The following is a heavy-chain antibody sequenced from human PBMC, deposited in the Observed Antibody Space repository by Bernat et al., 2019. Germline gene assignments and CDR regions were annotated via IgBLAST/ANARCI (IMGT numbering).Heavy chain of an antibody. CDR1: GFTFSDYY. CDR2: ISSSSSYT. V-gene: IGHV3-11*06. D-gene: IGHD2-2*01. Sequence: QVQLVESGGGLVKPGGSLRLSCAASGFTFSDYYMSWIRQAPGKGLDWVSYISSSSSYTNYADSVKGRFTISRDNSKNTLYLQMNSLRAEDTAVYYCARDSVPAAKYYYGMDVWGQGTTVTVSS. CDR3: ARDSVPAAKYYYGMDV. J-gene: IGHJ6*02.